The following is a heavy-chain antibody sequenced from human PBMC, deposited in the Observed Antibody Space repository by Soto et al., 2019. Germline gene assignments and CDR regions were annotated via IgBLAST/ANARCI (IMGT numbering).Heavy chain of an antibody. J-gene: IGHJ6*02. CDR2: INNAYST. CDR3: VRENYYYGFDV. Sequence: EVQLEESGGTLVQPGGSLRLSCAASGFDASVNFMTWVRQAPGKGLEWVSAINNAYSTFYADSVKGRFTISRDNSKNTVYLQMNSLRVEDTAMYYCVRENYYYGFDVWGQGTAVTVSS. CDR1: GFDASVNF. V-gene: IGHV3-66*01.